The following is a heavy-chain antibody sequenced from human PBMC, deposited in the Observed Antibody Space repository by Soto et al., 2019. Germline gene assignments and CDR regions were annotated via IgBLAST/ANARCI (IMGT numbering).Heavy chain of an antibody. J-gene: IGHJ6*02. V-gene: IGHV3-23*01. D-gene: IGHD3-10*01. CDR3: AKDPPISGTYELYHYHGMDV. Sequence: EVQLLESGGGLVQSGGSLRLSCEASGLNFNTHGMSWVRQAPGKGLEWVSAISGSGNTRHYTDSVKGRFTVSRDNSKNSLYLQMDSLRVEDTAVYYCAKDPPISGTYELYHYHGMDVWGQGTTVTVSS. CDR1: GLNFNTHG. CDR2: ISGSGNTR.